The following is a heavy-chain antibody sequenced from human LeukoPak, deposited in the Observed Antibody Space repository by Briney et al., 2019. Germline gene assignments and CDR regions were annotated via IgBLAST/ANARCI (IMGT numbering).Heavy chain of an antibody. CDR1: GYTFTSYD. Sequence: ASVKVSCKASGYTFTSYDINWVRQATGQGLEWMGFMNPNSGNTVYAQKFQGRVTMTRDTSISTAYMELSSLRSEDTTLYYCARVPRELAAYWGQASLVTVSS. D-gene: IGHD1-1*01. CDR3: ARVPRELAAY. CDR2: MNPNSGNT. V-gene: IGHV1-8*01. J-gene: IGHJ1*01.